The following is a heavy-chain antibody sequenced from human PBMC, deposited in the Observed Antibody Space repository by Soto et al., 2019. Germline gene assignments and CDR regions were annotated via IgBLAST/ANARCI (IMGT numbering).Heavy chain of an antibody. V-gene: IGHV4-4*02. Sequence: QVQLQESGPGLVKPSGTLSLTCSVSGGSIRSSSWWTWLRQSPGKGLEWIGEIYHAGSPNYNPSFQSRVTISADTSKIFFSLRLSSVTAADMAIYYCARASSFRGDFHVWGQGTAVTISS. CDR3: ARASSFRGDFHV. D-gene: IGHD2-21*02. CDR1: GGSIRSSSW. J-gene: IGHJ3*01. CDR2: IYHAGSP.